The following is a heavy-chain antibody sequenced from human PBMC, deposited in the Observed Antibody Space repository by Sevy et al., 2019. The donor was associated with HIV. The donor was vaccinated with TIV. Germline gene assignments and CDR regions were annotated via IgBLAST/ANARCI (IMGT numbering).Heavy chain of an antibody. CDR3: ARKYDSSGYFDY. Sequence: GGSLRLSCAASGFTFSSYAMNWVRQAPGKGLEWVSGISGSGGSGDKTNYADYVKGRLTISRDASKNLLYLQLNSLSAEETAIYYCARKYDSSGYFDYWGQGTLVTVSS. CDR1: GFTFSSYA. D-gene: IGHD3-22*01. J-gene: IGHJ4*02. CDR2: ISGSGGSGDKT. V-gene: IGHV3-23*01.